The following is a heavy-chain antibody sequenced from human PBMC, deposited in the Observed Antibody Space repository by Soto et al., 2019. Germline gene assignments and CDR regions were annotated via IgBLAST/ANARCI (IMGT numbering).Heavy chain of an antibody. CDR3: AGGDTYCAMGV. J-gene: IGHJ6*02. Sequence: QLQLVESGGGVVQPGRSLRLSCAASGFTFSNYILHWVRQAPGKGLEWVAFISYDGSNKDYADSMKGRFTISRDNSKTTLYLQLSSLRPEDTAVYYCAGGDTYCAMGVWGQGTTVTVSS. V-gene: IGHV3-30-3*01. D-gene: IGHD5-18*01. CDR1: GFTFSNYI. CDR2: ISYDGSNK.